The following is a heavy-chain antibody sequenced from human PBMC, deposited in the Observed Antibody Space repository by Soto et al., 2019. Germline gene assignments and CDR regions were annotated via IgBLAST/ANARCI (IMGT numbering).Heavy chain of an antibody. J-gene: IGHJ6*02. CDR2: ISAYNGNT. D-gene: IGHD3-22*01. V-gene: IGHV1-18*01. Sequence: GASVEVSCKASGYTVTSYGISWVRQAPGQGLEWMGWISAYNGNTNYAQKLQGRVTMTTDTSTSTAYMELRSLRSEDTAVYYCARGEVDTMIPYNGMDVWGQGATVTVS. CDR3: ARGEVDTMIPYNGMDV. CDR1: GYTVTSYG.